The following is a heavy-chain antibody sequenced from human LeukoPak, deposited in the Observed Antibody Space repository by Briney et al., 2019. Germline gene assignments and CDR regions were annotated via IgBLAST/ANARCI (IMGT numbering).Heavy chain of an antibody. D-gene: IGHD6-13*01. CDR1: GFTFSSYA. V-gene: IGHV3-30-3*01. Sequence: PGRSLRLSCAASGFTFSSYAMHWVRQAPGKGLEWVAVISYDGSNKYYADSVKGRFTISRDNSKNTLYLQMNSLRAEDTAVYYCAREGLKYSSSWYYFDYWGQGTLVTVSS. CDR2: ISYDGSNK. CDR3: AREGLKYSSSWYYFDY. J-gene: IGHJ4*02.